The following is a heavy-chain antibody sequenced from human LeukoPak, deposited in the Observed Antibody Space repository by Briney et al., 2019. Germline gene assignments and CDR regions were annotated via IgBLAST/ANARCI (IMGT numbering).Heavy chain of an antibody. V-gene: IGHV4-31*03. Sequence: SQTLSLTCTVSGASFNSDDQYWNWIRQSPGKGLEWIGSIHPSGMLYNNPSLESRVTMSRDTSKNQFSLNLNSVTAADTAVYFCSRGPDSRKLGYWGPGILVTVSS. CDR1: GASFNSDDQY. CDR3: SRGPDSRKLGY. D-gene: IGHD3-22*01. CDR2: IHPSGML. J-gene: IGHJ4*02.